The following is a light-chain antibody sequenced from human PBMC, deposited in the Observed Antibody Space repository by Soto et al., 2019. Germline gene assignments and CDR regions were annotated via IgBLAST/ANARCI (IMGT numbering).Light chain of an antibody. J-gene: IGKJ1*01. V-gene: IGKV2-28*01. CDR2: LGS. CDR3: MQALQTPWT. Sequence: DIVMTQSPLSLPVTPGEPASISCRSSQSLLHSNGYNYLDWYLQKPGQSPQLLICLGSNRAPGVPDRFSGSGSGTDFTLKISRVEAEDVGVYYCMQALQTPWTFGQGTKVEIK. CDR1: QSLLHSNGYNY.